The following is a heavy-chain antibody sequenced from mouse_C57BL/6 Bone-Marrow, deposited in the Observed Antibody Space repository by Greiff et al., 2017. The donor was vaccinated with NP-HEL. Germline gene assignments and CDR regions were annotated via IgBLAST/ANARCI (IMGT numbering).Heavy chain of an antibody. J-gene: IGHJ2*01. V-gene: IGHV3-6*01. D-gene: IGHD2-3*01. CDR3: ARGVYDGYLRGFDS. CDR2: ISYDGSN. Sequence: EVKLVESGPGLVKPSQSLSLTCSVTGYSITSGYYWNWIRQFPGNKLEWMGYISYDGSNNYNPSLKNRISITRDTSKNQFFLKLNSVTTEDTATYYCARGVYDGYLRGFDSWGPGTTLTGSS. CDR1: GYSITSGYY.